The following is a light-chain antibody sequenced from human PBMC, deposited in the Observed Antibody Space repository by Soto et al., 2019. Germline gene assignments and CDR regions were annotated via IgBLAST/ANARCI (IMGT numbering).Light chain of an antibody. CDR1: QGISSY. CDR2: AAS. Sequence: AIRMTQSPSSFSASTGDRVTITCRASQGISSYLAWYQQKPGKAPKLLIYAASTLQSGVPSRFSGSGSGTDFTLTISSLEPEDFAVYYCQQRMNWPLTFGQGTRLEIK. J-gene: IGKJ5*01. V-gene: IGKV1-8*01. CDR3: QQRMNWPLT.